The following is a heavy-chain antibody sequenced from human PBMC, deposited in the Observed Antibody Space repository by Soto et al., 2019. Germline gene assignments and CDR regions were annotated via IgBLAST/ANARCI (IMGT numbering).Heavy chain of an antibody. CDR1: GFTFSSYA. CDR2: ISGSGGST. Sequence: GGSLRLSCAASGFTFSSYAMSWVRQAPGKGLEWVSAISGSGGSTYYADSVKGRFTVSRDNSKNTLYLQMNSLRAEDTAVYYCAKEGNAIYYYGMDVWGQGTTVTVSS. V-gene: IGHV3-23*01. CDR3: AKEGNAIYYYGMDV. J-gene: IGHJ6*02.